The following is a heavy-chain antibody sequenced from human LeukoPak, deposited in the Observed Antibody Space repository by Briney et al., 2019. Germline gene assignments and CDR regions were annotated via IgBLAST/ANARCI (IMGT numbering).Heavy chain of an antibody. Sequence: ASVKVSCKASGDTFTSYYFHWVRQAPGQGLEWMGWISAYNGNTNYAQKLQGRVTMTTDTSTSTAYMELRSLRSDDTAVYYCARETPYHYGPSGYYFPDYWGQGTLVTVSS. V-gene: IGHV1-18*04. J-gene: IGHJ4*02. CDR2: ISAYNGNT. CDR3: ARETPYHYGPSGYYFPDY. D-gene: IGHD3-22*01. CDR1: GDTFTSYY.